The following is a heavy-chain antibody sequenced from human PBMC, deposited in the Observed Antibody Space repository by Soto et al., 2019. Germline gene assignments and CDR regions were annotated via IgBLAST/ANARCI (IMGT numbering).Heavy chain of an antibody. Sequence: SETLSLTCAVSGGSISSGGYSWSWIRQPPGKGLEWIGYIYHSGSTYYNPSLKSRVTISVDRSKNQFSLKLSSVTAADTAVYYCARVGVAAMWAGRGFDPWGQGTLVTVSS. CDR1: GGSISSGGYS. D-gene: IGHD2-15*01. CDR2: IYHSGST. CDR3: ARVGVAAMWAGRGFDP. J-gene: IGHJ5*02. V-gene: IGHV4-30-2*01.